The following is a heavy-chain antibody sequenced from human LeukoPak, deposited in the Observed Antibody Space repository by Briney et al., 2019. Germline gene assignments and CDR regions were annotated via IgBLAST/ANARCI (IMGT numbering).Heavy chain of an antibody. D-gene: IGHD6-6*01. CDR1: GLTFSSYE. CDR3: ARVDYISSSGFDY. CDR2: ISSSGSTI. J-gene: IGHJ4*02. V-gene: IGHV3-48*03. Sequence: GGSLRLSCAASGLTFSSYEMNWVRQAPGKGLEWVSYISSSGSTISYADSVKGRFTISRDNTKNSLYLQMNSLRAEDTAVYYCARVDYISSSGFDYWGQGTLVTVSS.